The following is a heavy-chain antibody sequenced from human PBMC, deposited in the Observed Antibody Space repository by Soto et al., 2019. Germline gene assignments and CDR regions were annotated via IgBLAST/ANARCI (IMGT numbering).Heavy chain of an antibody. CDR3: AKDRRGYSGYDRDYYYYGMDV. CDR2: ISYDGSNK. V-gene: IGHV3-30*18. J-gene: IGHJ6*02. CDR1: GFTFSSYG. Sequence: QVQLVESGGGVVQPGRSPRLSCAASGFTFSSYGMHWVRQAPGKGLEWVAVISYDGSNKYYADSVKGRFTISRDNSKNTLYLQMNSLRAEDTAVYYCAKDRRGYSGYDRDYYYYGMDVWGQGTTVTVSS. D-gene: IGHD5-12*01.